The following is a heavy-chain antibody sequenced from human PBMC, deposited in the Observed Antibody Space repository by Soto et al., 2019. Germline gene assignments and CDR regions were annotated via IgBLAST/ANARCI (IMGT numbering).Heavy chain of an antibody. CDR3: ARDLSEYSYGYSYYYYYGMDV. J-gene: IGHJ6*02. D-gene: IGHD5-18*01. CDR2: INPNSGGT. CDR1: GYTFTGYY. Sequence: GASVKVSCKASGYTFTGYYMHGVRQAPGQGLEWMGWINPNSGGTNYAQKFQGRVTMTRDTSISTAYMELSRLRSDDTAVYYCARDLSEYSYGYSYYYYYGMDVWGQGTTVTVSS. V-gene: IGHV1-2*02.